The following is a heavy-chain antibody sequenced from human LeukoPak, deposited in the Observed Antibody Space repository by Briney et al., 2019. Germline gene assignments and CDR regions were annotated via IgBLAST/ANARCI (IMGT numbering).Heavy chain of an antibody. CDR3: ARQSDSSGYYYLGAFDF. J-gene: IGHJ3*01. CDR1: GGSISGYY. D-gene: IGHD3-22*01. CDR2: IYTSGNT. Sequence: SETLSLTCTVSGGSISGYYWSWIRQPAGKGLEWIGRIYTSGNTNYNPSLKSRLTMPVDTSKNQFSLKLSSVTAADAAVYYCARQSDSSGYYYLGAFDFWGQGTMVTVCS. V-gene: IGHV4-4*07.